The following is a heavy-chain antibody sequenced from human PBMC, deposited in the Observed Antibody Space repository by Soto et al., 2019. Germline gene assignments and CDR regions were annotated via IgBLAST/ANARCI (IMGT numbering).Heavy chain of an antibody. D-gene: IGHD3-22*01. V-gene: IGHV5-10-1*01. Sequence: GESLKISCKGSGYSFTSYWISWVRQMLGKGLEWMGRIDPSDSYTNYSPSFQGHVTISADKSISTAYLQWSSLKASDTAMYYCARHPYYYDSSGYYYWFDPWGQGTLVTVSS. CDR3: ARHPYYYDSSGYYYWFDP. CDR1: GYSFTSYW. J-gene: IGHJ5*02. CDR2: IDPSDSYT.